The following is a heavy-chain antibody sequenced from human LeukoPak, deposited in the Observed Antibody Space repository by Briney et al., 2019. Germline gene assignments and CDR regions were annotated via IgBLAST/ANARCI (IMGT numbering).Heavy chain of an antibody. Sequence: GVSLQISCQGSGYSFTSYWIGWVGQMPGKGLEWMGIIYPGDSDTRYSPSFQGQVTISADKSISTAYLQWSSLKASDTAMYYCARKSYGKFDYWGQGTLVTVSS. J-gene: IGHJ4*02. D-gene: IGHD5-18*01. CDR1: GYSFTSYW. CDR2: IYPGDSDT. CDR3: ARKSYGKFDY. V-gene: IGHV5-51*01.